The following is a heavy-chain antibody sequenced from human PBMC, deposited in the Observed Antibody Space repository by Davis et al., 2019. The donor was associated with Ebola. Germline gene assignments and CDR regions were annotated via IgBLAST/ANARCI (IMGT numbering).Heavy chain of an antibody. CDR1: GFTFSTYA. D-gene: IGHD5-24*01. Sequence: GESLKISCAASGFTFSTYAMTWVRQAPGKGLEWVSLISDSGAFTYYAESVQGRFTISRDNSKNTLYLQMNSLRAEDTAVYYCAKAGYNEYVWGQGTTVTVSS. V-gene: IGHV3-23*01. CDR3: AKAGYNEYV. CDR2: ISDSGAFT. J-gene: IGHJ6*02.